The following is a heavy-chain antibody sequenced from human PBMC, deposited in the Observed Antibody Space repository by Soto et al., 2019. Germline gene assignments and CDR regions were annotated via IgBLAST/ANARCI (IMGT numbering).Heavy chain of an antibody. J-gene: IGHJ6*03. CDR3: ASILRYFDWPYMDV. V-gene: IGHV3-11*01. CDR2: ISSSGSTI. Sequence: GGSLRLSCAASGFTFSDYYMSWIRQAPGKGLEWVSYISSSGSTIYYADSVKGRFTISRDNAKNSLYLQMNSLRAEDTAVYYCASILRYFDWPYMDVWGKGTTVTVSS. D-gene: IGHD3-9*01. CDR1: GFTFSDYY.